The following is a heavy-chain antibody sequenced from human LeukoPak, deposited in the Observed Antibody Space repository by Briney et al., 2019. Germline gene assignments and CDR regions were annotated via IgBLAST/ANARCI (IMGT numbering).Heavy chain of an antibody. J-gene: IGHJ6*03. Sequence: RPSETLSLTCTVYGGSISSSSYYWGWIRQPPGKGLEWIGSIYYCGSTYYNPSLKSRVTISVDTSKNQFSLKLSSVTAADTAVYYCARSPGEGYYYYYYMDVWGKGTTVTVSS. CDR2: IYYCGST. CDR3: ARSPGEGYYYYYYMDV. V-gene: IGHV4-39*07. D-gene: IGHD7-27*01. CDR1: GGSISSSSYY.